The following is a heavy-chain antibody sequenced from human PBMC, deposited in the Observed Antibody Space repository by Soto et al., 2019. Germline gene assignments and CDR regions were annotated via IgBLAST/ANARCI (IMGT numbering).Heavy chain of an antibody. J-gene: IGHJ5*02. CDR2: INPNSGGP. V-gene: IGHV1-2*04. CDR1: GYTFTGYY. D-gene: IGHD2-15*01. Sequence: ASVKVSCKPSGYTFTGYYMHWVRQAPGQGLEWMGWINPNSGGPNYAQKFQGWVTMTRDASMNTTYMELSSLRYDDTAVYYCARAYVGGYYCSGCGKYDHWGQGTLVTVSS. CDR3: ARAYVGGYYCSGCGKYDH.